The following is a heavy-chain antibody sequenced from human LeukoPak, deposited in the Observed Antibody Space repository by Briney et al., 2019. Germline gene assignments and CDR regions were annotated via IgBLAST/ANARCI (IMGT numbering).Heavy chain of an antibody. J-gene: IGHJ3*02. Sequence: GNSLRLSCTGSRFTFYNSVMSWVRQTPGKGLEWVATILSGGDTNYADSVKGRFTISRDNSKNTLYLQMNSLRPDDGAKYYCAKGGGRPLKDAFEIWGQGTVVTVSS. CDR2: ILSGGDT. CDR3: AKGGGRPLKDAFEI. V-gene: IGHV3-23*01. D-gene: IGHD2-15*01. CDR1: RFTFYNSV.